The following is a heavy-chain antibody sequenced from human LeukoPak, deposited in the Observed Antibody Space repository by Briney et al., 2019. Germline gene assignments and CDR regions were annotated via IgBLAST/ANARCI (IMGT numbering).Heavy chain of an antibody. CDR3: ARPTKGVTAIDY. Sequence: GGSLRLSCAASGFTLSSYAMSWVRQPPGKGLEWVSGISSSGGSTYYAESVKGRFTISRDNSKNTQFLQMNSLRAEDTAMYYCARPTKGVTAIDYWGQGTLVTVSS. J-gene: IGHJ4*02. D-gene: IGHD2-21*02. CDR2: ISSSGGST. V-gene: IGHV3-23*01. CDR1: GFTLSSYA.